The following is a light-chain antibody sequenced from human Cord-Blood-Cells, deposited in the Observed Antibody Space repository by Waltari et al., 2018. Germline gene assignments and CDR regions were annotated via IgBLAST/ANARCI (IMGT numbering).Light chain of an antibody. V-gene: IGLV2-23*01. Sequence: QSALTQPASVSGSPGQSINISCTGTCSDVGSYNLVSWYQQHPGKAPKLMIYEGSKRPSGVSNRFSGSKSGNTASLTISGLQAEDEADYYCCSYAGSSTLVFGGGTKLTVL. J-gene: IGLJ2*01. CDR3: CSYAGSSTLV. CDR1: CSDVGSYNL. CDR2: EGS.